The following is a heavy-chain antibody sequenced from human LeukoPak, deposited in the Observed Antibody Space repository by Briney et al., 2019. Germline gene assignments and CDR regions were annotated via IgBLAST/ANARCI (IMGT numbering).Heavy chain of an antibody. CDR1: GFTFSSYA. CDR2: ISYDGSNK. D-gene: IGHD5-18*01. J-gene: IGHJ4*02. Sequence: PGRSLRLSCAASGFTFSSYAMHWVRQAPGKGLEWVAVISYDGSNKYYADSVKGRFTISRDNSKNTLYLQMNSLRAGDTAVYYCARDLGSVGHTYGYWGQGTLVTVSS. V-gene: IGHV3-30-3*01. CDR3: ARDLGSVGHTYGY.